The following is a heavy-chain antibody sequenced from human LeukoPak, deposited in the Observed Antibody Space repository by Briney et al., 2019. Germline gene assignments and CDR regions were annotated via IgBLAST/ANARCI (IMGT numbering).Heavy chain of an antibody. D-gene: IGHD3-22*01. Sequence: PSQTLSLTCTVSGGSISSGGYYWSWIRQHPGKGLEWIGYIYHSGSTYYNPSLKSRVTISVDTSKNHFSLKLSSVTAADTAVYYCARTPDNHYYYMDVWGKGTTVTVSS. CDR3: ARTPDNHYYYMDV. J-gene: IGHJ6*03. V-gene: IGHV4-31*03. CDR2: IYHSGST. CDR1: GGSISSGGYY.